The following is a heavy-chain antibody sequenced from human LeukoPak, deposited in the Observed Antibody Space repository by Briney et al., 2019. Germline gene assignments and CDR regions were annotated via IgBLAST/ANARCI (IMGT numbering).Heavy chain of an antibody. V-gene: IGHV3-30*04. Sequence: GGSLRLSRAASGLTFSSYAMHWVRQAPGKGLEWVAVISYDGSNKYYADSVKGRFTISRDNSKNTLYLQMNSLRAEDTAVYYCAREAVAGYFDYWGQGTLVTVSS. CDR1: GLTFSSYA. J-gene: IGHJ4*02. CDR2: ISYDGSNK. CDR3: AREAVAGYFDY. D-gene: IGHD6-19*01.